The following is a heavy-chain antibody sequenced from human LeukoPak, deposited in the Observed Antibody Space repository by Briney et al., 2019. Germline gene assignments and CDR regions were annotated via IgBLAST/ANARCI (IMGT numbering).Heavy chain of an antibody. CDR1: GFTFNNYE. V-gene: IGHV3-48*03. CDR3: ARGGRDYYYYYMDV. D-gene: IGHD3-10*01. Sequence: GGSLRLSCVASGFTFNNYEMYWVRQAPGKGLERLSYISTTGSTVYYADSVKGRFTISRDNAKNSLHLQLNSLRADDTAVYYCARGGRDYYYYYMDVWGKGTTVTISS. J-gene: IGHJ6*03. CDR2: ISTTGSTV.